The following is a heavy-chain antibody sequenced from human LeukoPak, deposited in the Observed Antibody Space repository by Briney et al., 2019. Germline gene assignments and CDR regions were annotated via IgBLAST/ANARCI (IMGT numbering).Heavy chain of an antibody. D-gene: IGHD4-23*01. J-gene: IGHJ4*02. CDR2: IASDGSST. CDR1: GFNFQHYA. Sequence: GGSLRLSCAASGFNFQHYAMNWVRQAPGKELVWVSRIASDGSSTTYADSVKGRFSISRDNAKNTLYLQMNSLRVEDTAVYYCARGRPHGNDYWGQGTLVTVSS. CDR3: ARGRPHGNDY. V-gene: IGHV3-74*01.